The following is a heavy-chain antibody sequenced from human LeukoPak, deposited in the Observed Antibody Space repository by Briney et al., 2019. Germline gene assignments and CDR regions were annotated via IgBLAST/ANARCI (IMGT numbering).Heavy chain of an antibody. CDR2: ISAYNGNT. Sequence: GASVKLSCTASGYTFTSYGISWVRQAPGQGLEWMGWISAYNGNTNYAQKLQGRVTMTTDTSTSTAYMELRSLRSDDTAVYYCARRIVGATQSDYYFDNWGQGTLVTVSS. V-gene: IGHV1-18*01. CDR1: GYTFTSYG. CDR3: ARRIVGATQSDYYFDN. J-gene: IGHJ4*01. D-gene: IGHD1-26*01.